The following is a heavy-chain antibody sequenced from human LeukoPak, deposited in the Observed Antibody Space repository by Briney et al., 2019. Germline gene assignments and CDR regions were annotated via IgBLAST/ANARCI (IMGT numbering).Heavy chain of an antibody. V-gene: IGHV3-11*01. D-gene: IGHD6-25*01. CDR2: ISSSGSTI. J-gene: IGHJ3*02. Sequence: GGSLRLSCAASGFTFSDYYMSWIRQAPGKGLEWVSYISSSGSTIYYADSVKGRFTISRDNAKNSLYLQMNSLRAEDTAVYYCARGSSGSEREYDAFDIWGQGTMVTVSS. CDR3: ARGSSGSEREYDAFDI. CDR1: GFTFSDYY.